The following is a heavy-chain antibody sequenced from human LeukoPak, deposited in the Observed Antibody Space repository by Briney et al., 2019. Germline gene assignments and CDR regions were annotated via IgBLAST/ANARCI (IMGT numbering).Heavy chain of an antibody. D-gene: IGHD6-13*01. V-gene: IGHV4-59*01. Sequence: SETLSLTCTVSGGSISSYYWSWIRQPPGKGLEWIGYIYYSGSTNYNPSLKSRVTISVDTSKNQFSLKLSSVTAADTAVYYCARGYSSTWYPGYWGQGTLVTVSS. CDR3: ARGYSSTWYPGY. J-gene: IGHJ4*02. CDR2: IYYSGST. CDR1: GGSISSYY.